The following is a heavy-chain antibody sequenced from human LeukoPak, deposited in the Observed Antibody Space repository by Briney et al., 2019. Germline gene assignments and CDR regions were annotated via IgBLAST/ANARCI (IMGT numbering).Heavy chain of an antibody. CDR1: GFTFNSYV. V-gene: IGHV3-21*01. J-gene: IGHJ5*01. D-gene: IGHD6-19*01. CDR3: ARGMTVAANWFDS. CDR2: ISATSTYI. Sequence: PGGSLRLSCAASGFTFNSYVMSWVRQAPGKGLEWVSPISATSTYIYYADSVKGRFTISRDNAGNSLYLQMDGLRPEDTAVYYCARGMTVAANWFDSWGQGTLVTVSS.